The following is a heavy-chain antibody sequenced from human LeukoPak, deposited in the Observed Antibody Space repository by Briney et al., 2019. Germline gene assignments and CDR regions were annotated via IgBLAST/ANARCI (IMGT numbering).Heavy chain of an antibody. J-gene: IGHJ4*02. CDR3: ARVPQYQLLSRFDY. CDR2: ISAYNGNT. V-gene: IGHV1-18*01. CDR1: GYTFTSYG. D-gene: IGHD2-2*01. Sequence: GASVKVSCKASGYTFTSYGISWVRQAPGQGLEWMGWISAYNGNTNHAQKLQGRVTMTTDTSTSTAYMELRSLRSDDTAVYYCARVPQYQLLSRFDYWGQGTLVTVSS.